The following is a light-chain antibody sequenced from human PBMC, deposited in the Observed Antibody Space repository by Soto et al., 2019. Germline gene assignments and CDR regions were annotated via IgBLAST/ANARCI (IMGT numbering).Light chain of an antibody. V-gene: IGLV1-40*01. CDR1: SSNMGAGYD. Sequence: QSALAQPPSVSGAPGQRVTISCTGGSSNMGAGYDVHWYQQLPGTAPKLLIYRNTNRPSGVPDRFSGSKSGTSASLAITGLQAEDEADYYCQSCDSSLSGSGVFGTGTKVTVL. J-gene: IGLJ1*01. CDR3: QSCDSSLSGSGV. CDR2: RNT.